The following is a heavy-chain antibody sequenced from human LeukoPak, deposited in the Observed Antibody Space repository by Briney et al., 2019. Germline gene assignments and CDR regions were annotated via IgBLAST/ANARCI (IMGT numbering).Heavy chain of an antibody. Sequence: GGSLRLSCAASGFTFSSYWMHWVRQAPGKGLVRVSRINSDGSSTSYADSVKGRFTISRDNAKNTLYLQMNSLRAEDTAVYYCARVTVGGIVVVPAAMFWDYYYYYMDVWGKGTTVTVSS. V-gene: IGHV3-74*01. J-gene: IGHJ6*03. CDR2: INSDGSST. CDR1: GFTFSSYW. D-gene: IGHD2-2*01. CDR3: ARVTVGGIVVVPAAMFWDYYYYYMDV.